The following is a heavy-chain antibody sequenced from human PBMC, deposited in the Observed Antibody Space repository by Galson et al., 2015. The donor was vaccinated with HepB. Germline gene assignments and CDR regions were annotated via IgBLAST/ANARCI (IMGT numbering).Heavy chain of an antibody. CDR1: GYTFTTYA. V-gene: IGHV7-4-1*02. Sequence: SVKVSCKASGYTFTTYAVDWVRQAPGQGLEWVGWIDTKTGNPTYARGFTKRFVFSLDTSVNTAYLQISSLKAEDTGVYYCARVVFWSGYRLKYYYGMDVWGQGTTVTVSS. CDR2: IDTKTGNP. D-gene: IGHD3-3*01. CDR3: ARVVFWSGYRLKYYYGMDV. J-gene: IGHJ6*02.